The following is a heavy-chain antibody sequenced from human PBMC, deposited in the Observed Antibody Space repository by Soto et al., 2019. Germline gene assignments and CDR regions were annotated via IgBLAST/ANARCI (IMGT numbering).Heavy chain of an antibody. CDR1: GGSFSGYY. CDR3: ARGHMNRRGFGY. J-gene: IGHJ4*02. D-gene: IGHD3-10*01. V-gene: IGHV4-34*01. CDR2: IDHSGST. Sequence: SETLSLTCAVYGGSFSGYYWSWIRQPPGKGLEWIGEIDHSGSTNYNPSLKSRVTISVDTSKNQFSLKLSSVTAADTAVYYCARGHMNRRGFGYWGQGTLVTVSS.